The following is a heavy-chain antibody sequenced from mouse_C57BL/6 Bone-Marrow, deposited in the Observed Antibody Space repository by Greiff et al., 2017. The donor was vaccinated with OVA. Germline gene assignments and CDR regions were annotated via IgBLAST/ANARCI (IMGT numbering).Heavy chain of an antibody. CDR2: IYPGSGST. CDR3: ARSHWDLDY. D-gene: IGHD4-1*01. V-gene: IGHV1-55*01. Sequence: QVQLQQPGAELVKPGASVKMSCKASGYTFTSYWITWVKQRPGQGLEWIGDIYPGSGSTNYNEKFKSKATLNVDTSSSTASIQLSILTSEDSAVYYCARSHWDLDYWGQGTTLTVSS. CDR1: GYTFTSYW. J-gene: IGHJ2*01.